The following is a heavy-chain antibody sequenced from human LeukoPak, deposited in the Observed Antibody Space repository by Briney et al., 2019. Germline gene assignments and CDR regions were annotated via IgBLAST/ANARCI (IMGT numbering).Heavy chain of an antibody. CDR1: GFTFSRYG. J-gene: IGHJ3*02. D-gene: IGHD6-13*01. Sequence: PGGSLRLSCAASGFTFSRYGMSWVRQAPGKGLEWVSAISDSGHITYYADSVKGRFTISRDNSKNTLYLQMNSLRAEDTAVYYCAKGYSSSWHDAFDIWGQGTMVTVSS. V-gene: IGHV3-23*01. CDR2: ISDSGHIT. CDR3: AKGYSSSWHDAFDI.